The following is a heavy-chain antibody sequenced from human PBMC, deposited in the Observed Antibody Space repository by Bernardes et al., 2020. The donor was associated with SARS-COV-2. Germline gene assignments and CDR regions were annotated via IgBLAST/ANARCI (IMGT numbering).Heavy chain of an antibody. J-gene: IGHJ6*02. V-gene: IGHV4-39*01. CDR3: AGSSCGIDCYIGGLRSWDYGMDV. D-gene: IGHD2-21*02. CDR2: IYSSGSS. Sequence: SEPLSLTCTVSGASISSTNYYWGWIRQPPGTRLEWIGSIYSSGSSYYNPSLQRRVRRSVDTSKNQFSLRLSFVTAADTAVYYCAGSSCGIDCYIGGLRSWDYGMDVWGQGTTVTVSS. CDR1: GASISSTNYY.